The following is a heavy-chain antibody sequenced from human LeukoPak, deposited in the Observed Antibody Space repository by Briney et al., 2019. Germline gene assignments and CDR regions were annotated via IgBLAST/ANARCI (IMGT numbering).Heavy chain of an antibody. Sequence: PSETLSLTCTVSGGSISSYYWSWIRQPPGKGLEWIGYIYYSGSTNYNPSLKSRVTISVDTSKNQFSLKLSSVTAADTAVYYCARAPGVTTHFDYWGQGTLVTVSS. J-gene: IGHJ4*02. CDR2: IYYSGST. CDR1: GGSISSYY. CDR3: ARAPGVTTHFDY. V-gene: IGHV4-59*01. D-gene: IGHD1-26*01.